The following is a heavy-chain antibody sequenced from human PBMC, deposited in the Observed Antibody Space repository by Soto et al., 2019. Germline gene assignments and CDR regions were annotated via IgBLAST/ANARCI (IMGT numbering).Heavy chain of an antibody. CDR3: ARWTPTTRYGMDV. V-gene: IGHV1-46*01. J-gene: IGHJ6*02. D-gene: IGHD4-4*01. Sequence: QVQLVQSGAEVKKPGASVKVSCKASGYTFTSYYMHWVRQAPGQGLEWMGIINPSGGSTSYAQKFQGGVTMTRDTSTSTVYMELSSLRSEDTAVYYCARWTPTTRYGMDVWGQGTTVTVSS. CDR1: GYTFTSYY. CDR2: INPSGGST.